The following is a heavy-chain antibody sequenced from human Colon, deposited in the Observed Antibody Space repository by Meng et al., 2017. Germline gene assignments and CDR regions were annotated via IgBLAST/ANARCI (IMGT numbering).Heavy chain of an antibody. V-gene: IGHV4-59*01. D-gene: IGHD4-17*01. Sequence: SETLSLTCTVSGSSISSYYWSWIRQPPGKGLEWIGYIYYSGTTNYNPSPKSRVTMSVDTSKNQFSLKLSSVTAADTAVYFCARSTYGDYRRGVDYWGQGTLVTVSS. CDR3: ARSTYGDYRRGVDY. CDR2: IYYSGTT. CDR1: GSSISSYY. J-gene: IGHJ4*02.